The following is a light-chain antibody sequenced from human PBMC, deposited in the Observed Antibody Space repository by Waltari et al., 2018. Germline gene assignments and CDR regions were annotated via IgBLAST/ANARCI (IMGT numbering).Light chain of an antibody. CDR1: TSDIGGYNR. V-gene: IGLV2-8*01. CDR3: SSYASSDIYI. CDR2: EVT. J-gene: IGLJ1*01. Sequence: QTALTQSPSVSGSPGQSVTISCTGTTSDIGGYNRFYWYQQHPGKAPKLMIYEVTKRPSGVSDRFSGSKSGNTASLTISGLQAEDEADYYCSSYASSDIYIFDTGTRLTVL.